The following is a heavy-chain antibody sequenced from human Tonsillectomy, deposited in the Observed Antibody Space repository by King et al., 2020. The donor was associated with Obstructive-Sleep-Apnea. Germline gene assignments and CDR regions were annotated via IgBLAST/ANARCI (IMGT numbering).Heavy chain of an antibody. V-gene: IGHV3-72*01. CDR1: GFTFSDHY. J-gene: IGHJ6*02. D-gene: IGHD2-2*01. Sequence: VQLVESGGGLVQPGGSLRLSCAASGFTFSDHYMDWVRQAPGKGLEWVGRTSNKDNSHTTEYAASVKGRFTISRDDSKHSLYLQMNSLKAEDTAVYYGATGQHGVVLATQSNHYFYGRDVWGQGTTVTVSS. CDR2: TSNKDNSHTT. CDR3: ATGQHGVVLATQSNHYFYGRDV.